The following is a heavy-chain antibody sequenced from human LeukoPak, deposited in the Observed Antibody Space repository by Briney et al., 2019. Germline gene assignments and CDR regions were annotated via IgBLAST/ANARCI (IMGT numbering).Heavy chain of an antibody. D-gene: IGHD3-3*01. CDR2: IYYSGST. Sequence: PSETLSLTCTVSGGSISSSSYYWGWIRQPPGKGLEWIGSIYYSGSTYYNPPLKSRVTISVDTSKNQFSLKLSSVTAAATAVYYCARLSYYDFWSGYRNDAFDIWGQGTMVTVSS. V-gene: IGHV4-39*01. J-gene: IGHJ3*02. CDR1: GGSISSSSYY. CDR3: ARLSYYDFWSGYRNDAFDI.